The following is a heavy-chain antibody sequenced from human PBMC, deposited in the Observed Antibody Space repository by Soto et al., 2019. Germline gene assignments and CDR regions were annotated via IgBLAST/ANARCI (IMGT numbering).Heavy chain of an antibody. CDR2: IDWDDDK. CDR3: ARSPASYNWTSETGFDN. V-gene: IGHV2-70*11. J-gene: IGHJ4*02. Sequence: SGPTLVNPTQTLTLTCTFSGFSLSTSGMCVSWIRQPPGKALEWLARIDWDDDKYYSTSLKTRLTISKDTSKNQVVLTMTNMDPVDTATYYCARSPASYNWTSETGFDNLGQGTLLTISS. CDR1: GFSLSTSGMC. D-gene: IGHD1-20*01.